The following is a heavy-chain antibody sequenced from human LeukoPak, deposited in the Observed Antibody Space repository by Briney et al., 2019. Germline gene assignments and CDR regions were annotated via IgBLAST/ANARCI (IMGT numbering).Heavy chain of an antibody. J-gene: IGHJ4*02. CDR3: ARGRVMVRGPLDH. CDR2: INHSGST. V-gene: IGHV4-34*01. CDR1: GGSFSGYY. D-gene: IGHD3-10*01. Sequence: PSETLSLTCAVYGGSFSGYYWSWIRRPPGKGLEWIGEINHSGSTNYNPSLKSRVTISVDTSKNQFSLKLSSVTAADTAVYYCARGRVMVRGPLDHWGQGTLVTVSS.